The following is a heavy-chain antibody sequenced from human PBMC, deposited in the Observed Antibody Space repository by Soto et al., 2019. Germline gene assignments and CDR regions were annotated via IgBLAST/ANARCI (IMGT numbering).Heavy chain of an antibody. J-gene: IGHJ6*02. V-gene: IGHV1-69*12. CDR3: ARGRYYGSGSRTDYYYYYGMDV. D-gene: IGHD3-10*01. CDR1: GGTFSSYA. Sequence: QFQLVQSGAAVKKPGSSVKVSCKASGGTFSSYAISWVRQAPGQGLEWMGGIIPIFGTANYAQKFQGRVTISEAESTSTAYMERSSLRSEDTAVYYCARGRYYGSGSRTDYYYYYGMDVWGQGTTVTVSS. CDR2: IIPIFGTA.